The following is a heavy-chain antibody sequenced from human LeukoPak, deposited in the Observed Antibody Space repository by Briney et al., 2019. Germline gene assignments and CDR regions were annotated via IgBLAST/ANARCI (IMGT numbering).Heavy chain of an antibody. V-gene: IGHV3-74*01. CDR2: INSDGSWT. CDR1: GNYW. D-gene: IGHD2/OR15-2a*01. CDR3: VSFYETY. J-gene: IGHJ4*02. Sequence: GGSLRLSCATSGNYWMHWVRQAPGKGLVWVSHINSDGSWTSYADSVKGRFTISKDNAKNTVYLQMNSLRAEDTAVYYCVSFYETYWGRGTLVTVSS.